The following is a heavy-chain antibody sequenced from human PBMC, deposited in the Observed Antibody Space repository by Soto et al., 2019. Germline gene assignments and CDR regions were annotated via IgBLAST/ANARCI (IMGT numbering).Heavy chain of an antibody. CDR2: IIGSGDST. CDR3: VKDRAFRTVAGTDH. CDR1: GFTFRSYG. J-gene: IGHJ4*02. D-gene: IGHD6-19*01. Sequence: GGSLRLSCVASGFTFRSYGMNWVRQAPGGGLEWVSSIIGSGDSTYYADSVKGRFTISRDNSQNTLFLQMDRLRVEDTATYYCVKDRAFRTVAGTDHWGQGALVTVSS. V-gene: IGHV3-23*01.